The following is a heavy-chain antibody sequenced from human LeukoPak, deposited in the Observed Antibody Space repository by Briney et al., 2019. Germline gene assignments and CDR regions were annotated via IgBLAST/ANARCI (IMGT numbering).Heavy chain of an antibody. Sequence: PGGSLRLSCAASGFTFNSYGMHWVRQAPGKGLEWVAVISYDGSNKYSADSVKGRFTISRDNSKNTLYLQMNSLRAEDTAVYYCAKDLSHYYDSSGPKGYFDYWGQGTLVTVSS. CDR2: ISYDGSNK. V-gene: IGHV3-30*18. D-gene: IGHD3-22*01. J-gene: IGHJ4*02. CDR1: GFTFNSYG. CDR3: AKDLSHYYDSSGPKGYFDY.